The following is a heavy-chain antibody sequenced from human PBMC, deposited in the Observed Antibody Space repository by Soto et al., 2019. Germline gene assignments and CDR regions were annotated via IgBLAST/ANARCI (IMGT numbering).Heavy chain of an antibody. J-gene: IGHJ3*02. V-gene: IGHV5-51*01. CDR3: AKSEVLEI. D-gene: IGHD3-10*01. CDR1: GNSCSSYW. CDR2: IYPGDSDT. Sequence: PXESLKVTWQGSGNSCSSYWIGWVRQMPGKGLEWMGIIYPGDSDTRYSPSFQGQVTISADKSISTAYLQWSSLKASDTAMYFCAKSEVLEIWGQGTMVTVPS.